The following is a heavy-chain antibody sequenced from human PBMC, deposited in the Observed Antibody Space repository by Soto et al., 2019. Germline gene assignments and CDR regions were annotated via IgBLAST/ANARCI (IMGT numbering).Heavy chain of an antibody. D-gene: IGHD2-2*01. Sequence: EVQLLESGGGLVQPGGSLRLSCAASGFDFSSYAMSWVRQAPGKGLECISLISGTGVPTLYAESVKGRFAVTRDNSKDTLFLEMNNLRVDDTAMYYCAKSFCSSCSCFFLWGDPWGPGTLVTVSS. CDR1: GFDFSSYA. CDR3: AKSFCSSCSCFFLWGDP. V-gene: IGHV3-23*01. J-gene: IGHJ5*02. CDR2: ISGTGVPT.